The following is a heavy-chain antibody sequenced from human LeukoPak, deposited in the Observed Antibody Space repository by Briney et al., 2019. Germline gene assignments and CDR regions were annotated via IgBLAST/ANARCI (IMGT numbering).Heavy chain of an antibody. CDR2: ISSSSSYT. CDR1: GFTFSDYY. CDR3: ARFGQSANWFDP. J-gene: IGHJ5*02. Sequence: PGGSLRLCCAASGFTFSDYYMSWIRQAPGKGLEWVSYISSSSSYTNYADSVKGRFTISRDNAKNSLYLQMNSLRAEDTAVYYCARFGQSANWFDPWGQGTLVTVSS. D-gene: IGHD3-10*01. V-gene: IGHV3-11*06.